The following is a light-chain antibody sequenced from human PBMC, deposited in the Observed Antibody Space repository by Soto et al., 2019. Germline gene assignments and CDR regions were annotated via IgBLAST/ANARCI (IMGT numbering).Light chain of an antibody. CDR3: QQYGSSPLT. V-gene: IGKV3-20*01. Sequence: EIVLTQSPGTLCLSPGERATLSCRAGQSVSSSYLAWYQQKPGLAPRLLIYGASSRATGIPDRFSGSGSGTDFTLTISRLEPEDFAVYYCQQYGSSPLTFGGGTKVDIK. CDR1: QSVSSSY. CDR2: GAS. J-gene: IGKJ4*01.